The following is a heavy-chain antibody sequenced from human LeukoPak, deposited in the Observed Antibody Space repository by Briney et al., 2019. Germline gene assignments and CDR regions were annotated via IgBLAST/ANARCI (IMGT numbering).Heavy chain of an antibody. Sequence: GGSLRLSCAASGIAFSSLGMHWVRQAPGKGLEWVAFIWYDGSHEYYAFSVKGRFTISRDNSKNTLYLQMNSLRAEDTAVYYCARDSPVTAGPFDPWGQGTLVTVSS. CDR3: ARDSPVTAGPFDP. D-gene: IGHD4-11*01. CDR1: GIAFSSLG. J-gene: IGHJ5*02. CDR2: IWYDGSHE. V-gene: IGHV3-33*01.